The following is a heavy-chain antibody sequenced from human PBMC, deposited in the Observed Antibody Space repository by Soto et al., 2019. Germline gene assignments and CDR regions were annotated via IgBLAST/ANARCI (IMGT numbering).Heavy chain of an antibody. CDR2: INPSGGT. CDR1: GDTFTSYY. V-gene: IGHV1-46*01. Sequence: GASVKVSCKASGDTFTSYYMHWVRQAPGQGLEWMGIINPSGGTNYAQKFQERVTITRDMSTSTAYMELSSLRSEDTAVYYCAADPAYYYDSSGSKAFDIWGQGTMVTVSS. D-gene: IGHD3-22*01. J-gene: IGHJ3*02. CDR3: AADPAYYYDSSGSKAFDI.